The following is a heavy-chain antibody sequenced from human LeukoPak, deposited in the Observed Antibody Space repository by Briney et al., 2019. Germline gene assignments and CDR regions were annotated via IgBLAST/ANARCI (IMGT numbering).Heavy chain of an antibody. CDR3: ASPGATDWTDFDY. Sequence: GGSLRLSCVASGISFKNYAMHWARQAPGKGLEWVAMISYDGSDRKYVDSVKGRFTISRDNSRNTVHLQMSSLKTEDTAMYYCASPGATDWTDFDYWGQGSLVTVSS. CDR2: ISYDGSDR. J-gene: IGHJ4*02. V-gene: IGHV3-30*03. CDR1: GISFKNYA. D-gene: IGHD3-9*01.